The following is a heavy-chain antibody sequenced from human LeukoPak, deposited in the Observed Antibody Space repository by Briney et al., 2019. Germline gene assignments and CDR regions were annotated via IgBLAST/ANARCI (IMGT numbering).Heavy chain of an antibody. CDR1: GDSISSGGNY. J-gene: IGHJ4*02. V-gene: IGHV4-31*03. Sequence: PPQTLSLTCTVSGDSISSGGNYWSWLRQHPGKGLEWIGYIYYSGSTYYNPSLKSRLTISVDTSKNQFSLKLSSVTAADTAVYYCARWGNSGYASGYFDYWGQGTLVTVSS. CDR3: ARWGNSGYASGYFDY. CDR2: IYYSGST. D-gene: IGHD5-12*01.